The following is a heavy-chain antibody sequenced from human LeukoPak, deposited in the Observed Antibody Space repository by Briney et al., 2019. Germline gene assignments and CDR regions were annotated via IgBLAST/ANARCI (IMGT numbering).Heavy chain of an antibody. CDR3: AREIGSAARGR. V-gene: IGHV3-7*05. CDR1: GFTFSSYW. D-gene: IGHD6-13*01. Sequence: GSLRLSCAASGFTFSSYWMSWARQPPGKGLEWVANIKEDGSERYYVDSVKGRFTISRDNAKNSMYLQMNSLRAEDTAVYYCAREIGSAARGRWGQGTLVTVSS. J-gene: IGHJ4*02. CDR2: IKEDGSER.